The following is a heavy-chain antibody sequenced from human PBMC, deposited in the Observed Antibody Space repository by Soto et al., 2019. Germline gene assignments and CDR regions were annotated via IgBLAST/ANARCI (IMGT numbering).Heavy chain of an antibody. J-gene: IGHJ5*02. V-gene: IGHV4-39*01. Sequence: SSETLSLTCTVSGDSLHTSRYSWGWVRQPPGKGLEWIGSIYYSGTTYYNPSLKSRVTISADASKNQFSLKLSSVTASDTAFYYCARLKGAFLITTYNWFDPWGQGTLVTVPQ. D-gene: IGHD3-22*01. CDR2: IYYSGTT. CDR3: ARLKGAFLITTYNWFDP. CDR1: GDSLHTSRYS.